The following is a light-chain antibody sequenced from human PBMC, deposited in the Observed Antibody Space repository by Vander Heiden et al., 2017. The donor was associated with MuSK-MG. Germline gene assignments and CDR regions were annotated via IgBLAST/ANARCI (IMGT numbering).Light chain of an antibody. CDR3: QQSDGSPWT. CDR1: NSIINY. CDR2: SAS. J-gene: IGKJ1*01. V-gene: IGKV1-39*01. Sequence: DLQMTQSPSSLSASLGDSVTITCRASNSIINYLNWYQKKPGKAPRLLMYSASTLQGGVPSRFSGSGSGTDFTLTISRLQPEDVATYYCQQSDGSPWTFGQGTKVEIK.